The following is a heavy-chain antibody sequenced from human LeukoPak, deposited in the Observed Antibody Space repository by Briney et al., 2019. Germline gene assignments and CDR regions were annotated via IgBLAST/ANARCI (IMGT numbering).Heavy chain of an antibody. V-gene: IGHV3-66*01. D-gene: IGHD2-21*01. Sequence: GGALRLPCAASGFTVSTSYMNGVGQAPGKGLEGVAGSYSGGNTYYADSVKDRFTISRDNSKNTVYLQMNSLRAEDTAVYSCARYTELLTVIHSGYFDSWGQGILVTVSP. CDR3: ARYTELLTVIHSGYFDS. CDR1: GFTVSTSY. J-gene: IGHJ4*02. CDR2: SYSGGNT.